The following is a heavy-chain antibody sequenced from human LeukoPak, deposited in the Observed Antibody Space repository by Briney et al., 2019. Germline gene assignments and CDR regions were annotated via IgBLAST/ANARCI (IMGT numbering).Heavy chain of an antibody. CDR3: ARGQIRPSGYDRFDY. CDR2: INHGGSN. D-gene: IGHD5-12*01. CDR1: GGSFSGYD. Sequence: SETLSLTCAVYGGSFSGYDWSWIRQPPGRGLEWVGGINHGGSNNYNPSLKSRVTISVDTTKNQFCLKLSSVTAADTAVYYCARGQIRPSGYDRFDYWGKGTLVTVSS. V-gene: IGHV4-34*01. J-gene: IGHJ4*02.